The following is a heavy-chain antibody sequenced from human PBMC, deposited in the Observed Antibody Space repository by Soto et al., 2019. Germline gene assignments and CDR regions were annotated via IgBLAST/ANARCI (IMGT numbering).Heavy chain of an antibody. Sequence: EVQLVESGGGLVQPGGSLRLSCEASGFTFRNYDMHWVRQGTGKGLEWVLGISAAGDPDYADSVEGRFTISRENARNSFFLQMNSLRVGDTAVYYCARTDRDFYGLDVWGQGTTVIVSS. CDR1: GFTFRNYD. J-gene: IGHJ6*02. CDR3: ARTDRDFYGLDV. V-gene: IGHV3-13*05. CDR2: ISAAGDP.